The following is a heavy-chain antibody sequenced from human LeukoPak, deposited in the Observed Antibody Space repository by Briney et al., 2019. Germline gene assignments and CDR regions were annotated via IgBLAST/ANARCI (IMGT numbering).Heavy chain of an antibody. J-gene: IGHJ4*02. CDR3: ARDGYDSSGFRFYFDY. V-gene: IGHV3-48*03. CDR2: ISSSGRTT. CDR1: GFTFSRYE. Sequence: GGSLRLSCAASGFTFSRYEMNWVRQAPGKGLEWVSYISSSGRTTYYADSVKGRFTISRDNAKNSLYLQMNSLRAEDTAVYYCARDGYDSSGFRFYFDYWGQGTLVTVSS. D-gene: IGHD3-22*01.